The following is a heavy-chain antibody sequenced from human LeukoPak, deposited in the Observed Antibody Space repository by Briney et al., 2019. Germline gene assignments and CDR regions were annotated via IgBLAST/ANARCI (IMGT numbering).Heavy chain of an antibody. V-gene: IGHV4-39*02. J-gene: IGHJ4*02. CDR3: ARTLYYYDSSGYYPPYFDY. CDR2: IYYRGST. CDR1: GGSISSSSYY. D-gene: IGHD3-22*01. Sequence: SETLSLTCTVSGGSISSSSYYWGWIRQPPGKGLEWIGSIYYRGSTYCNPPLKSRVNISVDTSKNHFSLRLSSVTAADTAVYYCARTLYYYDSSGYYPPYFDYWGQGTLVTVSS.